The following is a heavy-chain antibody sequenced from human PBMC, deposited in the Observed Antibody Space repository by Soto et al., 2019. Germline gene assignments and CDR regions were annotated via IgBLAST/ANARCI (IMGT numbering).Heavy chain of an antibody. V-gene: IGHV3-23*01. J-gene: IGHJ5*02. D-gene: IGHD3-10*01. CDR2: ISSSGDAT. CDR3: ARDLRGRRSGRFDP. CDR1: GFTFSSYT. Sequence: GGSLRLSCAASGFTFSSYTMSWVRQAPGKGLEWVSAISSSGDATNHADSVKGRFTISRDNSRNTLNLSSVSAADTAMYYCARDLRGRRSGRFDPWGQGTLVTVSS.